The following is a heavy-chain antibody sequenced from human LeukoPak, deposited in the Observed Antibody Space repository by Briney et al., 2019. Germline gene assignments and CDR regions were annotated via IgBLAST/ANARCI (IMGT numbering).Heavy chain of an antibody. J-gene: IGHJ6*02. CDR3: AREVVVSPYYYYGMDV. V-gene: IGHV3-74*01. D-gene: IGHD2-15*01. CDR1: GFDFSSNW. Sequence: GGSLRPSCAASGFDFSSNWMHWVRHAPGQGLVWVSRIKGDGISTNYADSVKGRFTISRDIAKNTLYLQMNSLRAEDTAVYYCAREVVVSPYYYYGMDVWGQGTTVTVSS. CDR2: IKGDGIST.